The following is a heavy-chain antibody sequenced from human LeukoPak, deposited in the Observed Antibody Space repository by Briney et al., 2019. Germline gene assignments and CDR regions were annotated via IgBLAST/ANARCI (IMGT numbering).Heavy chain of an antibody. D-gene: IGHD2-2*01. J-gene: IGHJ4*02. V-gene: IGHV1-8*01. CDR3: ARGRHCSSTTCYYFDY. CDR2: VNPNSGNT. Sequence: ASVKVSCKASGYTFTSYDINWVRQATGQGLEWMGWVNPNSGNTGYAQKSQGRVTMTRNTSISTAYMELNSLRSEDTAVYYCARGRHCSSTTCYYFDYWGQGTLVTVSS. CDR1: GYTFTSYD.